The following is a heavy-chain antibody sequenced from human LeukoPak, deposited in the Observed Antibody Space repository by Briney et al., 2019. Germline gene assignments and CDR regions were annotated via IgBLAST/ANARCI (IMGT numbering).Heavy chain of an antibody. J-gene: IGHJ4*02. CDR1: GYSFTSYW. Sequence: GESVKISCNVSGYSFTSYWSGWVRQMPGKGLEWMGIIYPGDPDTRYSPSFQGQVNISDDKPISTAYLQCSSLNSSDTAMYSCARLLLQQSPLFDYWGQGTLVTVSS. CDR3: ARLLLQQSPLFDY. V-gene: IGHV5-51*04. CDR2: IYPGDPDT. D-gene: IGHD1-26*01.